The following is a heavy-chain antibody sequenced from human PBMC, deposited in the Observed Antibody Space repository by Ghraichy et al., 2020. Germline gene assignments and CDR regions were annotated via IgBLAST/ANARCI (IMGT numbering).Heavy chain of an antibody. V-gene: IGHV4-34*01. CDR3: ARGSVDSSGYPYYFDY. CDR2: INHSGST. Sequence: QTLSLTCAVYGGSFSGFYWNWIRQPPGKGLEWNGEINHSGSTNYNPSLKSRVAISLATSKNQFSLKLNSVTAADTAVYYCARGSVDSSGYPYYFDYWGQGTLVTVSS. J-gene: IGHJ4*02. D-gene: IGHD3-22*01. CDR1: GGSFSGFY.